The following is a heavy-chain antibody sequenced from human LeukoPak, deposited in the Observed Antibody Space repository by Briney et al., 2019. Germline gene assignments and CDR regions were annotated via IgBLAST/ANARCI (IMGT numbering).Heavy chain of an antibody. Sequence: PSETLSLTCGVYGGSFSAYYWSWIRQPPGEGLEWIGEINHSGTTYFNPSLKSRVTISVDTSKKQFSLRPSSVTAADTAVYYCARVAATGTGPGPFDIWGQGTMVTVSS. J-gene: IGHJ3*02. D-gene: IGHD6-13*01. CDR2: INHSGTT. CDR3: ARVAATGTGPGPFDI. CDR1: GGSFSAYY. V-gene: IGHV4-34*01.